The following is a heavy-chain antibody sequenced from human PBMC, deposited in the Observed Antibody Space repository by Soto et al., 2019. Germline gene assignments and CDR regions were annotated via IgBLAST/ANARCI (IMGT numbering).Heavy chain of an antibody. Sequence: GGSLRLSSAASGFTFMIYAIHWVRQAPGKGLEWVAVISYDGSNKYYADSVKGRFTLSRDKSKNTLYLQMSSLRAEDTAVYYCARDRVAARPEGYYYYYGMDGWNQGTTITV. V-gene: IGHV3-30-3*01. CDR3: ARDRVAARPEGYYYYYGMDG. CDR2: ISYDGSNK. D-gene: IGHD6-6*01. J-gene: IGHJ6*02. CDR1: GFTFMIYA.